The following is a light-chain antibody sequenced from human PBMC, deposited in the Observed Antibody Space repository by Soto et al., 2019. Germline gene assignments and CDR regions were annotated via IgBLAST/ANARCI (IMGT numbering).Light chain of an antibody. V-gene: IGLV2-23*02. CDR2: EVT. Sequence: QSVLTQPASVSGSPGQSITISCTGTSSGVGSYNLVSWYQQHPGKAPKLIIYEVTKRPSGVSNRFSGSKSGNTASLTISGLQAEDEADYYCCSNAGSITWVFGGGTKLTVL. CDR1: SSGVGSYNL. J-gene: IGLJ3*02. CDR3: CSNAGSITWV.